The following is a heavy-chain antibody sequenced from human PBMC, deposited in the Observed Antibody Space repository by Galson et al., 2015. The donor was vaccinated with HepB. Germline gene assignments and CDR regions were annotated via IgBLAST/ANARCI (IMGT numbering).Heavy chain of an antibody. Sequence: SLRLSCAASGFTFSSYAMSWVRQAPGTGLGWVSAISGSGDNTYYADAVKGRFTVTRDNSKNTLYLQMSSLRAEDSAIYYCAKESPPGYWYFDLWGRGTLVTVSS. CDR2: ISGSGDNT. CDR1: GFTFSSYA. CDR3: AKESPPGYWYFDL. D-gene: IGHD2-8*02. V-gene: IGHV3-23*01. J-gene: IGHJ2*01.